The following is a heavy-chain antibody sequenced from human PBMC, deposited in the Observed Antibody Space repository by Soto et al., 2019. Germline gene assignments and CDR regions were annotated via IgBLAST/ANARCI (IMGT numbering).Heavy chain of an antibody. D-gene: IGHD5-12*01. CDR2: MNPNSGNT. J-gene: IGHJ6*03. CDR3: ARSDIVATLYYYYYMDV. Sequence: ASVKVSCKASGYTFTSYDINWVRQATGQGLEWMGWMNPNSGNTGYAQKFQGRATMTRNTSISTAYMELSSLRSEDTAVYYCARSDIVATLYYYYYMDVWGKGTTVTVSS. CDR1: GYTFTSYD. V-gene: IGHV1-8*01.